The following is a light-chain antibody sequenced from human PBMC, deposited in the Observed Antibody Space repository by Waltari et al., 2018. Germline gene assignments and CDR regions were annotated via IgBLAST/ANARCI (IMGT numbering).Light chain of an antibody. CDR3: QKYYNTPYT. J-gene: IGKJ2*01. CDR2: WAS. CDR1: QSGLYRSNNKNY. V-gene: IGKV4-1*01. Sequence: DIVMTQSPDSLAVSLGERATINCKSSQSGLYRSNNKNYLAWYQQKPGQPPNLLIYWASTRESGVPDRFSGSGSGTDFPLTISSLQAEDVAVYYCQKYYNTPYTFGQGTKLEIK.